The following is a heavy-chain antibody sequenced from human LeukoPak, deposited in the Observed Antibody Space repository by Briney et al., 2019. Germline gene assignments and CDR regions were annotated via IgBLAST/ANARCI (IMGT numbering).Heavy chain of an antibody. V-gene: IGHV3-48*01. CDR3: ARDLTPVVAATPFDY. D-gene: IGHD2-15*01. Sequence: PGGALRLSCAASGFTFYISAMNWVRQAPGKGLEWVSYISSSSSTIYYADSVKGRFTISRDNAKNSLYLQMNSLRAEDTAVYYCARDLTPVVAATPFDYWGQGTLVTVSS. CDR1: GFTFYISA. CDR2: ISSSSSTI. J-gene: IGHJ4*02.